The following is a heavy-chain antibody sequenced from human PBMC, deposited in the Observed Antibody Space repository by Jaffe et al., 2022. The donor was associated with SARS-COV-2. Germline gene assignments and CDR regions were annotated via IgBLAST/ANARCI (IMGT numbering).Heavy chain of an antibody. J-gene: IGHJ6*02. D-gene: IGHD3-3*01. CDR3: ARDGIQTYYDFSDGMDV. V-gene: IGHV4-59*01. CDR1: GGSISSYY. Sequence: QVQLQESGPGLVKPSETLSLTCTVSGGSISSYYWSWIRQPPGKGLEWIGYIYYSGSTNYNPSLKSRVTISVDTSKNQFSLKLSSVTAADTAVYYCARDGIQTYYDFSDGMDVWGQGTTVTVSS. CDR2: IYYSGST.